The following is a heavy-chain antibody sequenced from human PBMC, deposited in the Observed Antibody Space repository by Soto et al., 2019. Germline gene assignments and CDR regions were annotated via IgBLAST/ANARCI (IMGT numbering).Heavy chain of an antibody. CDR2: IIPIFGTA. CDR1: AGTFSSYA. V-gene: IGHV1-69*13. Sequence: RASVRVSCKXSAGTFSSYAISWVRQAPGQGLEWMGGIIPIFGTANYAQKFQGRVTITADESTSTAYMELSSLRSEDTAVYYCARGTYSGYDRRGYYYYGMDVWGQGTTVTVS. CDR3: ARGTYSGYDRRGYYYYGMDV. J-gene: IGHJ6*02. D-gene: IGHD5-12*01.